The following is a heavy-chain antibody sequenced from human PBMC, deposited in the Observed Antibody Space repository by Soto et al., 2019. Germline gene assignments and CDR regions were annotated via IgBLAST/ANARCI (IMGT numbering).Heavy chain of an antibody. CDR2: INSGSAGST. V-gene: IGHV3-23*01. Sequence: GGSLRLSCADSGLTFKTYDINWVRQSPGKGLEWVSAINSGSAGSTYYLDSVKGRFTISRDNSENTLYLQLNNLRVEDTGVYYCAKSLRGVIIDFDYWGQGTLVTVSS. D-gene: IGHD3-10*01. CDR1: GLTFKTYD. J-gene: IGHJ4*02. CDR3: AKSLRGVIIDFDY.